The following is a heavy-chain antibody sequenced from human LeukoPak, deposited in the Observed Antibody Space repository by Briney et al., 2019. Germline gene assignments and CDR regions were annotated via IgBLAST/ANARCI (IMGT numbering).Heavy chain of an antibody. D-gene: IGHD2-2*01. CDR3: ARELVVPAAPNWFDP. V-gene: IGHV3-21*01. CDR1: GFTFNNAW. CDR2: ISSSSSYI. Sequence: GGSLRLSCAASGFTFNNAWMTWVRQAPGKGLEWVSSISSSSSYIYYADSVKGRFTISRDNAKNSLYLQMNSLRAEDTAVYYCARELVVPAAPNWFDPWGQGTLVTVSS. J-gene: IGHJ5*02.